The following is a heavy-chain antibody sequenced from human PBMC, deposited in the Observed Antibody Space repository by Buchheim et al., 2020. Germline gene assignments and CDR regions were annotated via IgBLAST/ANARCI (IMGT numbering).Heavy chain of an antibody. Sequence: QLQLHESGPGLVKPSETLSLTCTVSGGSISSDNYYWDWIRQPPGKGLEWIGNIYYSGSTHYNPSLKSRVTISVDRSKNQISLKLSSVTAADTAVYYCTRELISGSCHDYWGQGT. CDR3: TRELISGSCHDY. V-gene: IGHV4-39*07. D-gene: IGHD6-13*01. J-gene: IGHJ4*02. CDR2: IYYSGST. CDR1: GGSISSDNYY.